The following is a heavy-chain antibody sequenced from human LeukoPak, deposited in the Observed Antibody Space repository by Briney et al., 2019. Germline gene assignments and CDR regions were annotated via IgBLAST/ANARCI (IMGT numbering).Heavy chain of an antibody. V-gene: IGHV3-15*03. D-gene: IGHD2-2*01. Sequence: PGGSLRLSCTASGFIFSDAWMTWVRQAPGQGPEWVGRIKSKGSGGTTGYASSVKGRFIISRDDSENTLYLQMNSLRTDDTAVYYCSKDLPLTRAWALKYWGQGALVTVSS. J-gene: IGHJ4*02. CDR1: GFIFSDAW. CDR2: IKSKGSGGTT. CDR3: SKDLPLTRAWALKY.